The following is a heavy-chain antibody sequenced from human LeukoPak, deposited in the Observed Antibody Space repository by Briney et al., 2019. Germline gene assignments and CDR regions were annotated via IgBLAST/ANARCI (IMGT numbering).Heavy chain of an antibody. CDR3: ASGGYCSGGSCYLPLDV. J-gene: IGHJ6*04. V-gene: IGHV3-23*01. CDR1: GFTFSSFG. D-gene: IGHD2-15*01. Sequence: TGGSLRLSCAASGFTFSSFGMSWVRQAPGKGLEWVSSISGSGGSNYYADSVKGRFTISRDNAKNSLYLQMNSLRAEDTAVYYCASGGYCSGGSCYLPLDVWGKGTTVTVSS. CDR2: ISGSGGSN.